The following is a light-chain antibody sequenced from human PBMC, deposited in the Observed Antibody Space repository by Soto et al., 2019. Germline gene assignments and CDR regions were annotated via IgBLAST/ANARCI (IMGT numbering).Light chain of an antibody. CDR3: QQSYNTPPT. CDR1: QYIASS. V-gene: IGKV1-39*01. Sequence: DIQMTQSPSSLSASVGDRVTISCRASQYIASSLNWYQQKPGKAPRLLIYAASSLQTGVPSRFSGSGSGTDFTLTISSLQPEDFATYYCQQSYNTPPTFGQGTRLDIK. J-gene: IGKJ5*01. CDR2: AAS.